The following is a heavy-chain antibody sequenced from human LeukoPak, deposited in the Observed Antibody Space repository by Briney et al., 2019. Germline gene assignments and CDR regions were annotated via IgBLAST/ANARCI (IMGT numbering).Heavy chain of an antibody. Sequence: GGSLRLSCAASGFTFSSYGMHWVRQAPGKGLEWVAFIRYDGNNKYYADSVKGRFTISRDNSKNTLYLQMNSLRAEDTAVYYCAKGRDFWSGYPYYFDYWGQGTLVTVSS. CDR3: AKGRDFWSGYPYYFDY. CDR2: IRYDGNNK. CDR1: GFTFSSYG. D-gene: IGHD3-3*01. J-gene: IGHJ4*02. V-gene: IGHV3-30*02.